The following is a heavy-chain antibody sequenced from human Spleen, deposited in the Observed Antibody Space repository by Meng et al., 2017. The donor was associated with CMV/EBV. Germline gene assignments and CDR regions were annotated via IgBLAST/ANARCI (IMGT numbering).Heavy chain of an antibody. CDR2: INPSGGST. Sequence: SCKASGYTFHSYYMHWVRQAPGQGLEWMGIINPSGGSTSYAQRFQGRVTMTRDTSTSTVYMELSSLRSEDTAVYYCARDNPYIGFDPWGQGTLVTVSS. CDR1: GYTFHSYY. CDR3: ARDNPYIGFDP. J-gene: IGHJ5*02. V-gene: IGHV1-46*02. D-gene: IGHD2-15*01.